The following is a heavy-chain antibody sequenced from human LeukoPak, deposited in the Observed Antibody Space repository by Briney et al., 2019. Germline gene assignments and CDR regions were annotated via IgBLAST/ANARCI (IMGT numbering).Heavy chain of an antibody. CDR2: INHSGST. CDR1: GGSFSGYY. Sequence: SETLSLTCAVYGGSFSGYYWSWIRQPPGKGLEWIGEINHSGSTNYNPSLKSRVTISVDTSKNQFSLKLSSVTAADTAVYYCARGGGAAAVLAYWGKGPWSPSPQ. CDR3: ARGGGAAAVLAY. V-gene: IGHV4-34*01. J-gene: IGHJ4*03. D-gene: IGHD6-25*01.